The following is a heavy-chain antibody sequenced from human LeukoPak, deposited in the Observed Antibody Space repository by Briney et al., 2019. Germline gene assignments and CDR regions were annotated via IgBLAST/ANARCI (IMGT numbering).Heavy chain of an antibody. CDR1: GGSISSGGYY. CDR2: IYHSGST. V-gene: IGHV4-30-2*01. D-gene: IGHD3-22*01. J-gene: IGHJ4*02. Sequence: SETLSLTCTVSGGSISSGGYYWSWIRQPPGKGLEWIGYIYHSGSTYYNPSLKSRVTISVDRSKNQFSLKLSSVTAADTAVYYCARDLVLGYYYEEPVDYWGQGTLVTVSS. CDR3: ARDLVLGYYYEEPVDY.